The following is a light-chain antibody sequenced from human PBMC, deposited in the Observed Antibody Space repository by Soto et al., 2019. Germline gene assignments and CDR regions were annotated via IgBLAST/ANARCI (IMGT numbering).Light chain of an antibody. Sequence: QSALTQPPSASGSPGQSVTISCTGTSSDIGAYNYVSWYQQHPGKAPKLMIHEVSKRPSGVPDRFSGSKSGNTASLTVSGLQAEDEADYYCSSYAGSNDRWVFGGGTKHTVL. CDR1: SSDIGAYNY. CDR2: EVS. V-gene: IGLV2-8*01. J-gene: IGLJ3*02. CDR3: SSYAGSNDRWV.